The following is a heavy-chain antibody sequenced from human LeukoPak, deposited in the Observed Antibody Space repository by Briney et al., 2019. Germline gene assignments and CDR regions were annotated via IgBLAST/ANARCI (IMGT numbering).Heavy chain of an antibody. CDR1: GCSISSYY. CDR3: ARVCDYYYYYYMDV. V-gene: IGHV4-59*01. J-gene: IGHJ6*03. CDR2: IYYSGST. Sequence: SETLSLTCTVSGCSISSYYWSWIRQPPGKGLEWIGYIYYSGSTNYNPSLKSRVTISVDTSKNQFSLKLSSVTAADTAVYYCARVCDYYYYYYMDVWGKGTTVTVSS.